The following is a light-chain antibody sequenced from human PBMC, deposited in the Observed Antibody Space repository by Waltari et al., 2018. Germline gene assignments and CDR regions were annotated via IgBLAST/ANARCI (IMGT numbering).Light chain of an antibody. V-gene: IGLV2-23*01. CDR1: SGDIGTYNL. CDR2: DAT. Sequence: QSALTQPASVSGSPGPSITLPSTGSSGDIGTYNLVSWYQQHPGNAPRLLIHDATKRPSGISSRFSGSKSGNTASLTISGLQAEDEADYFCGSYAGGTSWVFGGGTQVTVL. CDR3: GSYAGGTSWV. J-gene: IGLJ3*02.